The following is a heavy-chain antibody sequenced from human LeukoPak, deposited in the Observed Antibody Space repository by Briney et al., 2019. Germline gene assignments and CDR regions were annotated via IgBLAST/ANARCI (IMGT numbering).Heavy chain of an antibody. Sequence: GGSLRLSCAASGFTFSNYWMHWVRQAPGKGLVWVSRINGDGSTTSYADSVKGRFTISRDDAKNTLYLQMNNLRVEDTAIYYCARPLIGFFPWGQGTLVTVSS. CDR1: GFTFSNYW. J-gene: IGHJ5*02. D-gene: IGHD2-2*03. CDR3: ARPLIGFFP. CDR2: INGDGSTT. V-gene: IGHV3-74*01.